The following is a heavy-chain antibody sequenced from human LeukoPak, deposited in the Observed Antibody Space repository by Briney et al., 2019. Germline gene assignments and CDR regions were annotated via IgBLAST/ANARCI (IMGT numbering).Heavy chain of an antibody. D-gene: IGHD3-10*01. CDR2: IYYSGST. J-gene: IGHJ6*03. CDR1: GGSISSYY. Sequence: SETLSLTCTVSGGSISSYYWSWIRQPPGKGLEWIGYIYYSGSTNYNPSLKSRVTISVDTSKNQFSLKLSSVTAADTAVYYCARTFGGSGYYYYYYMDAWGKGTTVTISS. CDR3: ARTFGGSGYYYYYYMDA. V-gene: IGHV4-59*01.